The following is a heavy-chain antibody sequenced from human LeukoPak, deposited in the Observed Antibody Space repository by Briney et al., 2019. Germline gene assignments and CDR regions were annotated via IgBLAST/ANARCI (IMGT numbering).Heavy chain of an antibody. CDR2: ISSSSSTI. CDR1: GFTFSSYE. CDR3: ARDRYDTSGYYYRHFDY. V-gene: IGHV3-48*03. J-gene: IGHJ4*02. Sequence: GGSLRLSCAASGFTFSSYEMNWVRQAPGKGLEWVSYISSSSSTIYYADSVKGRFTISRDNAKNSLYLQMNSLRDEDTAVYYCARDRYDTSGYYYRHFDYWGQGTLVTVSS. D-gene: IGHD3-22*01.